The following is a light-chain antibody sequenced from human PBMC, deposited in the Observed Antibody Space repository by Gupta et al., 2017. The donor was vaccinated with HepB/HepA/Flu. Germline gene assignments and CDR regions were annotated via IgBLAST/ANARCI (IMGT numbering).Light chain of an antibody. CDR2: DVS. J-gene: IGKJ4*01. Sequence: LLTQSPTTLSVSPGGRATLSCRASENIETSLAWYHQRPGQAPRLLLYDVSIRAMGVPARFSGRGSVTDFTLIIDTLQPEDLGLYFCQHRLSWPLTFVGGTKVGI. CDR3: QHRLSWPLT. CDR1: ENIETS. V-gene: IGKV3-11*01.